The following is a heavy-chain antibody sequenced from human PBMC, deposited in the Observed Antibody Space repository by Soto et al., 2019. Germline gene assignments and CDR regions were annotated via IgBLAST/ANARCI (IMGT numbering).Heavy chain of an antibody. V-gene: IGHV4-34*01. CDR2: INHSGST. J-gene: IGHJ4*02. D-gene: IGHD6-13*01. CDR1: GGSFSGYY. Sequence: QVQLQQWGAGLLKPSETLSLTCAVYGGSFSGYYWSWIRQPPGKGLEWIGEINHSGSTNYNPSLKSRDTISVDTSKNQFSLKLSSVTAADTAVYYCARPRQQLVRGFFYWGQGTLVTVSS. CDR3: ARPRQQLVRGFFY.